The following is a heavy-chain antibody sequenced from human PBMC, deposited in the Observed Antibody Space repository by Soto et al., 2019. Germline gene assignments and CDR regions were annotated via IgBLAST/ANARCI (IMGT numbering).Heavy chain of an antibody. CDR3: AKGAYGATPASQFDY. CDR2: INHSGST. CDR1: GGSFSGYY. D-gene: IGHD4-17*01. J-gene: IGHJ4*02. Sequence: SETLSLTCAVYGGSFSGYYWSWIRQPPGKGLEWIGEINHSGSTNYNPSLKSRVTISVDTSKNQFSLKLSSVTAADTALYYCAKGAYGATPASQFDYWGQGTLVTVSS. V-gene: IGHV4-34*01.